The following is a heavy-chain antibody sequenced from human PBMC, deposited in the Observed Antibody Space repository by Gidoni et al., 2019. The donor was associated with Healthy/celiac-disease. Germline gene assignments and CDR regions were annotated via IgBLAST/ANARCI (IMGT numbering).Heavy chain of an antibody. Sequence: QVQLVASGGGVVQPVRSLRLSCAPSGFTFSSYAMHWVRQAPGKGLEWVAVISYDGSNKYYADSVKGRFTISRDNSKNTLYLQMNSLRAEDTAVYYCAGATSRVAWGQGTLVTVSS. CDR2: ISYDGSNK. D-gene: IGHD2-2*01. J-gene: IGHJ4*02. CDR1: GFTFSSYA. V-gene: IGHV3-30*04. CDR3: AGATSRVA.